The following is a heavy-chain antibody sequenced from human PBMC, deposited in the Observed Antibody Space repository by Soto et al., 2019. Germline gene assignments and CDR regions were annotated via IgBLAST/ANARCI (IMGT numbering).Heavy chain of an antibody. D-gene: IGHD3-16*02. CDR3: ARVDDYVWGSFRP. Sequence: ASVKVSCKATGYTFTTHGISWVRQAPGQGLEWMGWISPYNGKTTYAQKVQGRVTMTTDTSTSTAYMELRGLRSDDTAVYYCARVDDYVWGSFRPWGQGTQVTVSS. V-gene: IGHV1-18*04. CDR1: GYTFTTHG. CDR2: ISPYNGKT. J-gene: IGHJ4*02.